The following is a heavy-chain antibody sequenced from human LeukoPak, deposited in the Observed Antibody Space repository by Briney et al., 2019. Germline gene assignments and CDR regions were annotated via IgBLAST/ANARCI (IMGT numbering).Heavy chain of an antibody. CDR3: ATGEFGGNDYYSGMYF. Sequence: ASVKDSCKVSGYTLTELSMHWVRQAPGKRPEWKGGFDPGDGETSYAQKYQGRVTMTEDTSTDTAYMELSRLRSEDTAVYYCATGEFGGNDYYSGMYFWGQGSTVTVSS. J-gene: IGHJ6*02. CDR1: GYTLTELS. V-gene: IGHV1-24*01. CDR2: FDPGDGET. D-gene: IGHD4-23*01.